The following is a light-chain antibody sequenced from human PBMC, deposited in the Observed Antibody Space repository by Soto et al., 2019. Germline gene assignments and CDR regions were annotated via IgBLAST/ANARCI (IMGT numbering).Light chain of an antibody. CDR2: EGS. Sequence: QSALTQPASVSRSPGQSITISCTGTSSDVGSYNLVSWYQQHPGKAPKLMIYEGSKWPSGVSNRFSGSKSGNTASLTISGLQAEDEADYYCCSYAGSSTFAYVFGTGTKVTVL. J-gene: IGLJ1*01. CDR1: SSDVGSYNL. CDR3: CSYAGSSTFAYV. V-gene: IGLV2-23*03.